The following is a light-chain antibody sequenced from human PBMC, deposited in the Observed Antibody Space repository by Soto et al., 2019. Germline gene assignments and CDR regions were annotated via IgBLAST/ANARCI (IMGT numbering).Light chain of an antibody. CDR3: QSYDSSLNYV. CDR2: GNT. CDR1: SSNIGAGFD. Sequence: HSVLTQPPSVSGAPGQRVTLSCSGSSSNIGAGFDVHWYQHLPGTAPKLLIYGNTNRPSGVPDRFSGSKSGTSASLAITGLQAEDEADYYCQSYDSSLNYVFGTGTKLTVL. V-gene: IGLV1-40*01. J-gene: IGLJ1*01.